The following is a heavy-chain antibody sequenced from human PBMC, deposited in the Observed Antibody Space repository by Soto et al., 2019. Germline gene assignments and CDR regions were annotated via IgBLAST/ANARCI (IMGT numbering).Heavy chain of an antibody. CDR1: RFALSKNK. CDR3: ARGYDSSGFYYDY. D-gene: IGHD3-22*01. Sequence: AGGCPGLPRAASRFALSKNKITLGPQAPGKGLEWVSVIYSGGSTYYADSVKGRFTLSRDNSKNTLYLQMNSLRAEDTAVYYCARGYDSSGFYYDYWGQGTLVTVSS. J-gene: IGHJ4*02. V-gene: IGHV3-66*01. CDR2: IYSGGST.